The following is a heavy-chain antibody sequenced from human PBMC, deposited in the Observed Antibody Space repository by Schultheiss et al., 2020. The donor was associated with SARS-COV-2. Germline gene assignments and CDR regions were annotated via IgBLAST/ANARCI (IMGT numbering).Heavy chain of an antibody. CDR3: ARDLGCSGGSCYSGWFDP. D-gene: IGHD2-15*01. J-gene: IGHJ5*02. Sequence: SETLSLTCTVSGGSISSYYWSWIRQPPGKGLEWIGYIYYSGSTNYNPSLKSRVTISVDTSKNQFSLKLSSVTAADTAVYYCARDLGCSGGSCYSGWFDPWGQGTLVTVSS. CDR1: GGSISSYY. CDR2: IYYSGST. V-gene: IGHV4-59*12.